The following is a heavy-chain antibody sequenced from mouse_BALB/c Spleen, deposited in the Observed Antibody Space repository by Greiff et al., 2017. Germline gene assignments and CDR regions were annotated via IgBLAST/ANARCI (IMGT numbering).Heavy chain of an antibody. CDR2: ISYSGST. CDR3: ARLEVYYDYDGFAY. Sequence: EVQLQQSGPGLVKPSQSLSLTCTVTGYSITSDYAWNWIRQFPGNKLEWMGYISYSGSTSYNPSLKSRISITRDTSKNQFFLQLNSVTTEDTATYYGARLEVYYDYDGFAYWGQGTLVTVSA. V-gene: IGHV3-2*02. J-gene: IGHJ3*01. D-gene: IGHD2-4*01. CDR1: GYSITSDYA.